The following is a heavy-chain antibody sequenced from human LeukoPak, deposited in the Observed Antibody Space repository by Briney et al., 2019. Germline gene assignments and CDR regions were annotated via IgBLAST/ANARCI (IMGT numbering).Heavy chain of an antibody. Sequence: ASVKVSCKFSGYTLTELSMHWVRQAPGKGLEWMGGFDPEDGETIYAQKFQGRVTMTEDTSTDTAYMELSSLRSEDTAVYYCATVRDCSGGSCLYWYFDLWGRGTLVTVSS. CDR3: ATVRDCSGGSCLYWYFDL. CDR2: FDPEDGET. CDR1: GYTLTELS. J-gene: IGHJ2*01. D-gene: IGHD2-15*01. V-gene: IGHV1-24*01.